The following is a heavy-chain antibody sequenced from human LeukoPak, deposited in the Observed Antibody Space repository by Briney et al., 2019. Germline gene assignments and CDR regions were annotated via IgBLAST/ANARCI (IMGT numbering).Heavy chain of an antibody. V-gene: IGHV4-34*01. CDR3: ARGPNFWSGYLGYFDY. CDR2: INHSGST. D-gene: IGHD3-3*01. J-gene: IGHJ4*02. CDR1: GGSFSGYY. Sequence: SETLSLTCAVYGGSFSGYYWSWIRQSPGKGLEWIGEINHSGSTNYNPSLKSRVTISVDTSKNQFSLKLSSVTAADTAVYYCARGPNFWSGYLGYFDYWGQGTLVTVSS.